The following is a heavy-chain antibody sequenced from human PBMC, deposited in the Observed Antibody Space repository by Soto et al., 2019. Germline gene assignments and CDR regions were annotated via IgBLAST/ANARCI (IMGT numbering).Heavy chain of an antibody. CDR2: IRSKAYGGTT. D-gene: IGHD2-2*01. V-gene: IGHV3-49*03. CDR3: TRDSPTVVVPAALDY. CDR1: GFTFGDYA. Sequence: PGGSLRLSCTASGFTFGDYAMSWFRQAPGKGLEWVGFIRSKAYGGTTEYAASVKGRFTISRDDSKSIAYLQMNSLKTEDTAVYYCTRDSPTVVVPAALDYWGQGTLVTVSS. J-gene: IGHJ4*02.